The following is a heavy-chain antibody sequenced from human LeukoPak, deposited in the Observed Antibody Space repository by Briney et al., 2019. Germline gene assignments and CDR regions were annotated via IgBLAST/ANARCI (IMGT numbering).Heavy chain of an antibody. CDR3: ARARHNFWSGTVDP. D-gene: IGHD3-3*01. V-gene: IGHV1-2*02. Sequence: ASVKVSCKASGYTFTSYGISWVRQAPGQGLEWMGWINPNSGGTNYAQKFQGRVTMTRDTSISTAYMELSRLRSDDTAVYYCARARHNFWSGTVDPWGQGTLVTVSS. CDR2: INPNSGGT. CDR1: GYTFTSYG. J-gene: IGHJ5*02.